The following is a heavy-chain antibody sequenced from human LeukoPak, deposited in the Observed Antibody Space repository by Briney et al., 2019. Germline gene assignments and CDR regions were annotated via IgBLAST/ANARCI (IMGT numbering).Heavy chain of an antibody. CDR1: GFTFSRHG. V-gene: IGHV3-15*07. Sequence: GGSLRLSCAPSGFTFSRHGMHWVRQAPGKGLEWVGRIKTKTDGGTTDYAAPVKGRFSISRDDSTKTMYLQMNSLKTEDTAVYYCTTDFYDSSGLRYWGQGTLVTVSS. J-gene: IGHJ4*02. CDR3: TTDFYDSSGLRY. CDR2: IKTKTDGGTT. D-gene: IGHD3-22*01.